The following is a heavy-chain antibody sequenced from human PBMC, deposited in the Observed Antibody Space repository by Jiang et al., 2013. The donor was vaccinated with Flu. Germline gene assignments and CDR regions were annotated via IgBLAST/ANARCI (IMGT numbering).Heavy chain of an antibody. CDR2: IYPGDSDT. Sequence: GAEVKAREYLKISCQTSGYSFATAWIGWVRQMPGKGLEWMGIIYPGDSDTRYSPSFQGQVTISADKSVTTAYLQWSSLKASDTAIYFCARHNGRCSRNSCYPDYWGQGTQVTV. CDR1: GYSFATAW. J-gene: IGHJ4*02. D-gene: IGHD2-2*01. CDR3: ARHNGRCSRNSCYPDY. V-gene: IGHV5-51*01.